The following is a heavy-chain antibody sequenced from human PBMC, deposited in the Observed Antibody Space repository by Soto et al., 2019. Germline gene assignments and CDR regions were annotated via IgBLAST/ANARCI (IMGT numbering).Heavy chain of an antibody. CDR1: GFTFGTYS. CDR2: ISSRSDI. CDR3: AREYTAWPLAYGLDV. J-gene: IGHJ6*02. Sequence: GGSLRLSCVGSGFTFGTYSINWVRQAPGKGLEWVSSISSRSDIYYADSVKGRFTISRDNAKNAVSLQMNSLRAEDTAVYYCAREYTAWPLAYGLDVWGQGTTVTVSS. V-gene: IGHV3-21*01. D-gene: IGHD2-2*02.